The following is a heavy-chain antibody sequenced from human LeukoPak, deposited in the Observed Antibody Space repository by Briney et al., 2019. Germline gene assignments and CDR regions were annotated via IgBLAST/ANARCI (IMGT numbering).Heavy chain of an antibody. CDR1: GFIFSDYY. J-gene: IGHJ4*02. CDR3: AREGPRGNSQFDY. CDR2: ISGASDYR. D-gene: IGHD2/OR15-2a*01. Sequence: GGSLRLSCAASGFIFSDYYMSWIRQAPGKGLEWVSYISGASDYRKYADSVKGRLTISRDNSKNTLYLQMNSLRAEDTAVYYCAREGPRGNSQFDYWGQGTLVTVSS. V-gene: IGHV3-11*06.